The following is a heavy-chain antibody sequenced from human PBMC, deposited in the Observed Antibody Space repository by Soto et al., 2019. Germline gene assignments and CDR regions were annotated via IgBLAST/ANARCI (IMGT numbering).Heavy chain of an antibody. J-gene: IGHJ5*02. D-gene: IGHD2-8*01. CDR2: IIPLFGTT. CDR3: AQANGNSWYNWFEP. Sequence: VASVKVSCKAFGGNFTNYGISWVRQAPGQGLEWMGGIIPLFGTTNYAQKFRGRVTVTADESASTAYMELNSLRSEDTAIYYCAQANGNSWYNWFEPWGQGTLVTVSS. V-gene: IGHV1-69*13. CDR1: GGNFTNYG.